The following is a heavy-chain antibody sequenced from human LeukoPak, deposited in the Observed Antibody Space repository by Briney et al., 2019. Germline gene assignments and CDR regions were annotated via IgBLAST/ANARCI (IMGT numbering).Heavy chain of an antibody. CDR2: ISWNSGSI. CDR3: AKDTLRYCSGGSCYGSFDY. CDR1: GFTFDDYA. V-gene: IGHV3-9*01. D-gene: IGHD2-15*01. J-gene: IGHJ4*02. Sequence: GGSLRLSCAASGFTFDDYAMHWVRQAPGKGLEWVSGISWNSGSIGYADSVKGRFTISRDNAKNSLYLQMNSLRAEDTALYYCAKDTLRYCSGGSCYGSFDYWGQGTLVTVSS.